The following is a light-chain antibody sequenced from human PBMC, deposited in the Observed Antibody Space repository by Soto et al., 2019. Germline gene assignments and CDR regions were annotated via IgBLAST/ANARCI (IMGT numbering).Light chain of an antibody. CDR2: AAS. CDR3: QQSYNSPPIT. Sequence: DIQMTQSPSSLSASVGDRFTITLRSSEGISSYLAWYQQKPGKAPKLLIYAASSLQSGVPSRFSGSGSGTDFTLTITSLQPEDFATYYCQQSYNSPPITFGQGTRLEIK. J-gene: IGKJ5*01. CDR1: EGISSY. V-gene: IGKV1-39*01.